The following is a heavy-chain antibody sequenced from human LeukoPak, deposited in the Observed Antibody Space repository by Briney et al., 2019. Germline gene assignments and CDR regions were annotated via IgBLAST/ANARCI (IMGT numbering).Heavy chain of an antibody. J-gene: IGHJ4*02. V-gene: IGHV3-48*04. CDR3: ARGPDILTGYLAQWYFDY. CDR1: GFTFSSYS. Sequence: GGSLRLSCAASGFTFSSYSMNWVRQAPGKGLEWVSYISSSSSTIYYADSVKGRFTISRDNAKNSLYLQMNSLRAEDTAVYYCARGPDILTGYLAQWYFDYWGQGTLVTVSS. D-gene: IGHD3-9*01. CDR2: ISSSSSTI.